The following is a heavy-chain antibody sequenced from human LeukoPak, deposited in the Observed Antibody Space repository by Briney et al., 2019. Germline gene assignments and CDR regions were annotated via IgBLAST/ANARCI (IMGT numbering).Heavy chain of an antibody. CDR3: ARDNDFWSGYSYGMDV. V-gene: IGHV3-33*08. CDR1: GFTFSSYA. J-gene: IGHJ6*02. Sequence: GGSLRLSCAASGFTFSSYAMHWVRQAPGKGLEWVAVIWYDGSNKYYADSVKGRFTISRDNSKNTLYLQMNSLRAEDTAVYYCARDNDFWSGYSYGMDVWGQGTTVTVSS. D-gene: IGHD3-3*01. CDR2: IWYDGSNK.